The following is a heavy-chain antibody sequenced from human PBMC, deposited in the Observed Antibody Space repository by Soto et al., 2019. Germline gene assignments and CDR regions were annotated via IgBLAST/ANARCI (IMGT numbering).Heavy chain of an antibody. V-gene: IGHV1-69*12. D-gene: IGHD5-18*01. J-gene: IGHJ3*02. CDR3: ARDLGRYSYGYVWQGGFDI. Sequence: QVQLVQSGAEVKKPGSSVKVSCKASGGTFSSYAISWVRQAPGQGLEWMGGIIPIFGTANYAQKFQGRVTITADESTSTAYMELSSLRSEDTAVYYCARDLGRYSYGYVWQGGFDIWGQGTMVTVSS. CDR1: GGTFSSYA. CDR2: IIPIFGTA.